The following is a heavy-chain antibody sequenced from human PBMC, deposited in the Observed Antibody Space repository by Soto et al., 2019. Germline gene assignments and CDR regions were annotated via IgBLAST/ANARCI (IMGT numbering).Heavy chain of an antibody. Sequence: GGSLRLSCAASGFTFSSYAMSWVRQAPGEGLEWVSAISGSGGSTYYADSVKGRFTISRDNSKNTLYLQMNSLRAEDTAVYYCAKDGGELRYFDWLLFIYMDVWGKGTTVTVS. V-gene: IGHV3-23*01. D-gene: IGHD3-9*01. CDR3: AKDGGELRYFDWLLFIYMDV. CDR1: GFTFSSYA. CDR2: ISGSGGST. J-gene: IGHJ6*03.